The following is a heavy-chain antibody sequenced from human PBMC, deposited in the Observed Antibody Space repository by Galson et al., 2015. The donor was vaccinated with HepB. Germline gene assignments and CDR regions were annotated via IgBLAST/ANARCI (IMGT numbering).Heavy chain of an antibody. D-gene: IGHD1-1*01. Sequence: SLRLSCAASGFTSSSYAMHWVRQAPGKGLEWVAVISYDGSNKYYADSVKGRFTISRDNSKNTLYLQMNSLRAEDTAVYYCARGSKTWNRIYYYYGMDVWGQGTTVTVSS. V-gene: IGHV3-30-3*01. CDR1: GFTSSSYA. CDR2: ISYDGSNK. CDR3: ARGSKTWNRIYYYYGMDV. J-gene: IGHJ6*02.